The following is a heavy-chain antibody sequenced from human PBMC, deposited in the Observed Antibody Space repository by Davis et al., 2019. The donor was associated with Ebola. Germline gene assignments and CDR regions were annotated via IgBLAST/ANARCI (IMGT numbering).Heavy chain of an antibody. CDR3: ARACSSTSCPTNYYYYMDV. D-gene: IGHD2-2*01. V-gene: IGHV4-59*01. J-gene: IGHJ6*03. Sequence: PSETLSLTCTVSGGAISRYHLSWIRQPTGKGLEWIGYIYYSGSTNYNPSLKSRVTISVDTSKNQFSLKLSSVTAADTAVYYCARACSSTSCPTNYYYYMDVWGKGTTVTVSS. CDR2: IYYSGST. CDR1: GGAISRYH.